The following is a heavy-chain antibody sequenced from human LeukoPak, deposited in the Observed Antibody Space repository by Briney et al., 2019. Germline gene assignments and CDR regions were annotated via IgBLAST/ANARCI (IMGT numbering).Heavy chain of an antibody. V-gene: IGHV5-51*01. J-gene: IGHJ4*02. D-gene: IGHD3-22*01. CDR2: IYPGDSET. CDR3: ARHPTDYYDSSGYFSDY. Sequence: GESLKISFKGSGYRFTTYWIGWVRPMPGKGLEWMGVIYPGDSETRYSPSFQGQVTISADKSISTAYLQWSSLKASDTAMYYCARHPTDYYDSSGYFSDYWGQGTLVTVSS. CDR1: GYRFTTYW.